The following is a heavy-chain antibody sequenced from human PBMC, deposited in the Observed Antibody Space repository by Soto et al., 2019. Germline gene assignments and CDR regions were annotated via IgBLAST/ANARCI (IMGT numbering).Heavy chain of an antibody. V-gene: IGHV3-74*01. Sequence: GGSLRLSCAASGFTFSSYWMHWVRQAPGEGLVWVSRINSDGSSTSYADSVKGRFTISRDNAKNTLYLQMNSLRAEDTAVYYCARVDFWSGYYPGPWGQGTLVTVSS. CDR3: ARVDFWSGYYPGP. CDR1: GFTFSSYW. D-gene: IGHD3-3*01. J-gene: IGHJ5*02. CDR2: INSDGSST.